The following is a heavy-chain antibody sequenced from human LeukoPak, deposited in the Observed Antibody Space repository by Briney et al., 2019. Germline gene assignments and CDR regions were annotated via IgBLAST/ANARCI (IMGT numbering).Heavy chain of an antibody. Sequence: GGSLRLSCAASGFTFSSYGMHWVRQTPGKGLEWVAVISFDGSDQDYADSVKGRFTISRDNAKNSLCLQMNSLRAEDTAVYYCARDEGAGSSWYFVYWGQGTLVTVSS. D-gene: IGHD6-13*01. CDR1: GFTFSSYG. J-gene: IGHJ4*02. CDR3: ARDEGAGSSWYFVY. CDR2: ISFDGSDQ. V-gene: IGHV3-30*03.